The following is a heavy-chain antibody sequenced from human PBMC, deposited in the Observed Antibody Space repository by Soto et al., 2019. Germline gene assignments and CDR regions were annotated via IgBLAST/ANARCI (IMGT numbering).Heavy chain of an antibody. CDR3: ARGDSTDCSNGVCSFFYNHDMDV. CDR1: GYSYTDYH. J-gene: IGHJ6*02. D-gene: IGHD2-8*01. Sequence: ASVKVSCKASGYSYTDYHIHWVRQAPGQGLEWLGRINPKSGGTSTAQKFQGWVTMTTDTSISTASMELTRLTSDDTAIYYCARGDSTDCSNGVCSFFYNHDMDVWGQGTTVTVSS. V-gene: IGHV1-2*04. CDR2: INPKSGGT.